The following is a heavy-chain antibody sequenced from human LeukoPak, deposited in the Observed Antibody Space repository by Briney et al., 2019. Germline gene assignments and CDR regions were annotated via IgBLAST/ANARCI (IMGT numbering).Heavy chain of an antibody. CDR3: ARGRRYFDILRYYYYMDV. CDR1: GYTFTSYY. CDR2: INPSGGST. V-gene: IGHV1-46*01. D-gene: IGHD3-9*01. Sequence: ASVKVSCKASGYTFTSYYMHWVRQAPGQGLEWMGIINPSGGSTSYAQKFQGRVTITRNTSISTAYMELSSLRSEDTAVYYCARGRRYFDILRYYYYMDVWGKGTTVTVSS. J-gene: IGHJ6*03.